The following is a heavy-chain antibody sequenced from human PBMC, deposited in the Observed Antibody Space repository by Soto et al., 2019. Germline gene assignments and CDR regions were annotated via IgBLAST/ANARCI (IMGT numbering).Heavy chain of an antibody. J-gene: IGHJ4*02. D-gene: IGHD2-15*01. Sequence: EVQLVESGGGLVKPGGSLRLSCAASGFTFSSHAMNWVRQAPGKGLEWVSSISSSGGSIYYADSVRGRFTISRDNAKNSLFLKMNSLRAEDTAVYYCAADCVGGSCYSGYWGQGTLVTVSS. CDR1: GFTFSSHA. V-gene: IGHV3-21*01. CDR3: AADCVGGSCYSGY. CDR2: ISSSGGSI.